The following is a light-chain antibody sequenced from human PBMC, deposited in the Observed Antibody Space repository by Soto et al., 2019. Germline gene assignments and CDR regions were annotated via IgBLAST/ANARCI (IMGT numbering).Light chain of an antibody. CDR2: GNS. CDR3: QSYYSSLSGLV. CDR1: SSNIGAGYD. Sequence: QSVLTQPPSVSGAPGQRVTISCTESSSNIGAGYDVHWYQQLPGTAPKLLLYGNSNRPSGVPDRFSGSKSGTSASLAITGLQAEDEADSYCQSYYSSLSGLVFGGGTKLTVL. V-gene: IGLV1-40*01. J-gene: IGLJ3*02.